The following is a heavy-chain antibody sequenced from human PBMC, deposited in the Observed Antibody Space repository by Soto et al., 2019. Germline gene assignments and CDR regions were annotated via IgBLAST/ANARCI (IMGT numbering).Heavy chain of an antibody. Sequence: SETLSLTCAVSGGSISSGGYSWSWIRQPPGKGLECIGYIYHSVSTYYNPSLKSRVTISVDRSKNQFSLKLSSVTAADTAVYYCARLYCGGDCYSNWFDPWVQGTLVTVSS. V-gene: IGHV4-30-2*01. CDR2: IYHSVST. D-gene: IGHD2-21*02. J-gene: IGHJ5*02. CDR1: GGSISSGGYS. CDR3: ARLYCGGDCYSNWFDP.